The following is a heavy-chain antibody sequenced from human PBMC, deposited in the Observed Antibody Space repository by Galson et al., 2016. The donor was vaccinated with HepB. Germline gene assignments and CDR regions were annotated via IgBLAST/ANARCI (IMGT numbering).Heavy chain of an antibody. CDR2: IWYDGSNK. D-gene: IGHD3-22*01. CDR1: GFIFSSYG. CDR3: ARDIIRAPYYYRFDV. J-gene: IGHJ2*01. V-gene: IGHV3-33*01. Sequence: SLRLSCAASGFIFSSYGMHWVRQAPGKGLEWVAVIWYDGSNKYYADSVKGRFTISRDNSKNTLYLLMHSLRAEDTAVYYCARDIIRAPYYYRFDVWGRGTLVTVSS.